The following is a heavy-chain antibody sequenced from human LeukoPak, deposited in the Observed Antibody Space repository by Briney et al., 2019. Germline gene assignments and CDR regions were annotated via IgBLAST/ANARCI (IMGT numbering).Heavy chain of an antibody. J-gene: IGHJ3*02. CDR1: GGSISSYY. CDR3: ARWVFCSSNSCTDAFDI. Sequence: SETLSLTCTVSGGSISSYYWSWIRQPPRKGLEWIGDIYYSGSTNYNPSLKSRVTISVDTSKNQFSLKLSSVTAADTAVYYCARWVFCSSNSCTDAFDIWGQGTMVTVSS. D-gene: IGHD2-2*01. CDR2: IYYSGST. V-gene: IGHV4-59*01.